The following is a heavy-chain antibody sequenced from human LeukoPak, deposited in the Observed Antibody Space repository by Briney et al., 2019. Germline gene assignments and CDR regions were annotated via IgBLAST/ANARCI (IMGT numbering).Heavy chain of an antibody. J-gene: IGHJ4*02. CDR3: ARARWDTNGYYSYY. V-gene: IGHV4-38-2*02. CDR2: ISHSGST. D-gene: IGHD3-22*01. CDR1: GYSSSSGYY. Sequence: PSETLSLTCTVTGYSSSSGYYWGWIRQPPGKGLEWIGSISHSGSTYYNPSLKSRVTISVDTSKNQLSLRLSSVTAADTAVYYCARARWDTNGYYSYYWGQGTLVTVSS.